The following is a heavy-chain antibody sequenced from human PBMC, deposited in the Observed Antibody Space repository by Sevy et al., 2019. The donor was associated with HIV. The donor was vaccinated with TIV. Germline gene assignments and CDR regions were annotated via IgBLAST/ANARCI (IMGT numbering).Heavy chain of an antibody. J-gene: IGHJ4*02. D-gene: IGHD3-9*01. CDR1: GFTFSSYS. CDR2: ISSSSYI. V-gene: IGHV3-21*01. CDR3: ARDSDDILTGSDY. Sequence: GGSLRLSCAASGFTFSSYSMNWVRQAPGKGLEWVSSISSSSYIYYADSVKGRFTISRDNAKNSLYLQMNSLRAEDTVVYYCARDSDDILTGSDYWGQGTLVTVSS.